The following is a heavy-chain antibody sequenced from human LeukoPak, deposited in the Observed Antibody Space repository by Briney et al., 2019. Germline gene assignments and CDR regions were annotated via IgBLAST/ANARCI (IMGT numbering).Heavy chain of an antibody. CDR2: INPNSGGT. CDR3: ARGDRLFRKYLRFDP. V-gene: IGHV1-2*02. CDR1: GYTFTGYY. Sequence: GASVKVSCKASGYTFTGYYMHWVRQAPGQGLEWMGWINPNSGGTNYAQKFQGRVTMTRDTSISTAYMELSRLRSDDTAGYYCARGDRLFRKYLRFDPWGQGTLVTVSS. D-gene: IGHD2-21*01. J-gene: IGHJ5*02.